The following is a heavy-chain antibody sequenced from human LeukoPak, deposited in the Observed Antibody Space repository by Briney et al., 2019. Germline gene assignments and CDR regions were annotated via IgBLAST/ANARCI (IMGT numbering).Heavy chain of an antibody. V-gene: IGHV3-30*02. CDR2: IRYDGSNK. D-gene: IGHD3-3*01. CDR1: GFTFSSYG. Sequence: GGSLRLSCAASGFTFSSYGMHWVRQAPGKGLEWVAFIRYDGSNKYYADSVKGRFTISRDNSKNTLYLQMNSLRAEDTAVYYCAKADEYTIFGVVSYFQHWGQGTLVTVSS. J-gene: IGHJ1*01. CDR3: AKADEYTIFGVVSYFQH.